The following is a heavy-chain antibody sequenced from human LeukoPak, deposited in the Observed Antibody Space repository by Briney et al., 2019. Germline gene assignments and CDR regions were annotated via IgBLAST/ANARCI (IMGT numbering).Heavy chain of an antibody. CDR1: GFTFSSFW. V-gene: IGHV3-7*01. CDR3: ARSFDY. Sequence: GGSLRLSCAASGFTFSSFWMNWVRQAPGRGLEWVANINQDGSEKYYVASVKRRFTISRDNAKNSLYLQMNSLRADDTAVYYCARSFDYWGQGTLVTVSS. CDR2: INQDGSEK. J-gene: IGHJ4*02.